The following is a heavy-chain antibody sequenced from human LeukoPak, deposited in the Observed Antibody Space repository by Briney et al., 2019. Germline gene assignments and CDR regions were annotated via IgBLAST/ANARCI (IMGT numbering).Heavy chain of an antibody. CDR2: IYYSGST. Sequence: SETLSLTCTVSGGSISSSTYYWGWIRRPPGKGLEWIGSIYYSGSTYYNPSLKSRVTVSVDTSKNQFSLNLSSVTAADTAAYYCVRGSTLRHYQYWGQGTLVTVSS. V-gene: IGHV4-39*01. D-gene: IGHD3-16*01. CDR3: VRGSTLRHYQY. J-gene: IGHJ4*02. CDR1: GGSISSSTYY.